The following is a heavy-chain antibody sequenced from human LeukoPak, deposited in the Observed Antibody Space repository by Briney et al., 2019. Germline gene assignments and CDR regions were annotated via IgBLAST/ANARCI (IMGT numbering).Heavy chain of an antibody. CDR3: ARGGYYYYYGMDV. Sequence: SETLSLTCAVYGVSFSGYYWSWIRQPPGKGLEWIGEINRSGSTNYNPSLKSRVTISVDTSKNQFSLKLSSVTAADTAVYYCARGGYYYYYGMDVWGQGTTVTVSS. CDR1: GVSFSGYY. V-gene: IGHV4-34*01. CDR2: INRSGST. J-gene: IGHJ6*02.